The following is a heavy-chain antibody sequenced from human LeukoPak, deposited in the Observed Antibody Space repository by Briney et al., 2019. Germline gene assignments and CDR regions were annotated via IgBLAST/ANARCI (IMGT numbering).Heavy chain of an antibody. Sequence: GESLKISCKGSGYSFTGYWIGWVRQMPGKGLEWMGIIYPGDSDTRYSPSFQGQVTISADKSISTAYLQWSSLKASDTAMYYCARPLDYYDSSGYNAFDIWGQGTMVTVSS. D-gene: IGHD3-22*01. CDR1: GYSFTGYW. V-gene: IGHV5-51*01. J-gene: IGHJ3*02. CDR2: IYPGDSDT. CDR3: ARPLDYYDSSGYNAFDI.